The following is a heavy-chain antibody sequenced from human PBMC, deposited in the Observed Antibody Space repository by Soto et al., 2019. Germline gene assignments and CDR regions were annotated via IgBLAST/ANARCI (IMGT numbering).Heavy chain of an antibody. Sequence: EVQLLESGGGLVQPGGSLRLSCAASGFTFSSYAMSWVRQAPGKGLEWVSAISGSGGSTYYADSVKGRFTISRDNSKNTLYLQMNSMRAEDTAVYYCAKGSAVGYYYYYMDVWGKGTTVTVSS. CDR3: AKGSAVGYYYYYMDV. CDR2: ISGSGGST. D-gene: IGHD3-16*01. J-gene: IGHJ6*03. CDR1: GFTFSSYA. V-gene: IGHV3-23*01.